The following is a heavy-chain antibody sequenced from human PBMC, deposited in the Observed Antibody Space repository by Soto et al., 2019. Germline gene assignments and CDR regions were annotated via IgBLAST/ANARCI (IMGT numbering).Heavy chain of an antibody. D-gene: IGHD1-26*01. J-gene: IGHJ1*01. CDR2: IYYSGAT. Sequence: SETLSLTCDFSGDSISTSSYYWGWSRQPPGKGLEWIASIYYSGATYYNPSLQSRVTISVDTSNNRFSLTLSSLTAADTAVYFCARLAYSGYLQTWGQGSLVTVSS. CDR1: GDSISTSSYY. CDR3: ARLAYSGYLQT. V-gene: IGHV4-39*02.